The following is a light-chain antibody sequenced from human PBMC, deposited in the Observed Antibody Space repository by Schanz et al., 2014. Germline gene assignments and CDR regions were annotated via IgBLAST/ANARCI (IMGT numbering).Light chain of an antibody. CDR1: SSDVGGYSY. Sequence: QSVLTQPPSASGSPGQSVTISCTGTSSDVGGYSYVSWYQLHPGKAPKLLIYDVTNRPSGVSNRFSGSKSGNTASLIISGLQPEDEADYHCSSYTTSSAYWVFGGGTKLTVL. J-gene: IGLJ3*02. V-gene: IGLV2-14*03. CDR2: DVT. CDR3: SSYTTSSAYWV.